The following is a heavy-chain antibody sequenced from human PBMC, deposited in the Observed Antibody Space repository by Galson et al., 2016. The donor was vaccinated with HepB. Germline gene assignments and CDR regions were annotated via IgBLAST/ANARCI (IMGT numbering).Heavy chain of an antibody. CDR1: GYTFTSYD. V-gene: IGHV1-8*01. CDR3: ARGRGGGYDGSAY. J-gene: IGHJ4*02. Sequence: SVKVSCKASGYTFTSYDINWVRQATGQGLEWMGWMNPSGGRAGYAQKFQGRVNMTRNTAITTAYMELSSLRSEDTAVYYCARGRGGGYDGSAYWGQGTLVTVSS. D-gene: IGHD5-12*01. CDR2: MNPSGGRA.